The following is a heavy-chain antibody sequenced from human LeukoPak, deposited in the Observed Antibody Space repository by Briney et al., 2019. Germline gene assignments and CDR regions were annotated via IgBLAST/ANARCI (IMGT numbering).Heavy chain of an antibody. J-gene: IGHJ4*02. CDR2: INHSGST. V-gene: IGHV4-34*01. CDR1: GGSFSGYY. D-gene: IGHD3-10*01. Sequence: SETPSLTCAVYGGSFSGYYWSWIRQPPGKGLEWIGEINHSGSTNYNPSLKSRVTISVDTSKNQFSLKLSSVTAADTAVYYCARGRLLWFGELFFDYWGQGTLVTVSS. CDR3: ARGRLLWFGELFFDY.